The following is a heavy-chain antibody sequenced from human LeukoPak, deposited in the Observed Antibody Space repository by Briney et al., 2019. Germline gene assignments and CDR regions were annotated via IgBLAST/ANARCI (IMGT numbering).Heavy chain of an antibody. Sequence: GGSLRLSCAASGFTVSNNYMSWVRQAPGKGLEWVSGIYRVGSTYYADSVKGRFTISRDNSKNTLYLQMNSLRAEDTAMYYCARGDGYNFFDCWGQGVLVTVSS. D-gene: IGHD5-24*01. CDR3: ARGDGYNFFDC. CDR1: GFTVSNNY. J-gene: IGHJ4*02. CDR2: IYRVGST. V-gene: IGHV3-66*01.